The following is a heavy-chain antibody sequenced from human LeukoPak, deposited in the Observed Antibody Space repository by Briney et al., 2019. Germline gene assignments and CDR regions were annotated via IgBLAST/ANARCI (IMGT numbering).Heavy chain of an antibody. D-gene: IGHD2-15*01. V-gene: IGHV4-39*07. Sequence: SETLSLTCTVSGGSISSSSYYWGWIRQPPGKGLEWIGSIYYSGSTYYNPSLKSRVTISVDTSKNQFSLKLNSVTAADTAIYYCATKVRGGFDIWGQGTMVTVSS. CDR3: ATKVRGGFDI. CDR1: GGSISSSSYY. J-gene: IGHJ3*02. CDR2: IYYSGST.